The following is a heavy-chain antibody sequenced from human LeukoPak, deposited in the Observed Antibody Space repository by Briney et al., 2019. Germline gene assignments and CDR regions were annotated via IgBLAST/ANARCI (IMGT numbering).Heavy chain of an antibody. Sequence: GGSLRLSCEASGFTFSNYNMNWVRQAPGKGLEWVANIKQDGSEKYYVDSVKGRFTISRDNAKNSLYLQMNSLRAEDTALYYCARSMTTVTTWAFDIWGQGTMVTVSS. CDR1: GFTFSNYN. J-gene: IGHJ3*02. D-gene: IGHD4-17*01. V-gene: IGHV3-7*03. CDR3: ARSMTTVTTWAFDI. CDR2: IKQDGSEK.